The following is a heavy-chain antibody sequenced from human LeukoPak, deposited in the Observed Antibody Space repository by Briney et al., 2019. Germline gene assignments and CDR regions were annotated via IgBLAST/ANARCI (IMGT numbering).Heavy chain of an antibody. CDR2: ISGSGGST. CDR1: GFTFSSYA. V-gene: IGHV3-23*01. J-gene: IGHJ4*02. D-gene: IGHD1-1*01. CDR3: AKVRTAVLSLDY. Sequence: PGGSLRLSCAASGFTFSSYAMSWVRQAPGKELEWVSGISGSGGSTFYAESVKGRFTISRDNSKNTLYLQMNSLRAEDTAVYYCAKVRTAVLSLDYWGQGTLVTVSS.